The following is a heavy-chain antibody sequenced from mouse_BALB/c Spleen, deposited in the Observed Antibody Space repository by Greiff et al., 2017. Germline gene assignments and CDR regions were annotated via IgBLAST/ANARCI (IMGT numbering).Heavy chain of an antibody. D-gene: IGHD6-1*01. CDR2: IDPSDSYT. V-gene: IGHV1S127*01. CDR1: GYTFTSYW. Sequence: QVQLQQPGAELVKPGASVKMSCKASGYTFTSYWMHWVKQRPGQGLEWIGVIDPSDSYTSYNQKFKGKATLTVDTSSSTAYMQLSSLTSEDSAVYYCTTCLMDFDYWGQGTTLTVSS. J-gene: IGHJ2*01. CDR3: TTCLMDFDY.